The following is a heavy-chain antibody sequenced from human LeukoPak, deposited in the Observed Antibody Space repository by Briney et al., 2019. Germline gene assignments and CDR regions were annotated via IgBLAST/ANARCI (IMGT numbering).Heavy chain of an antibody. CDR1: GFTFDDYA. V-gene: IGHV3-9*01. D-gene: IGHD5-24*01. CDR3: AREGRDGYTLDY. J-gene: IGHJ4*02. Sequence: GGSLRLSCAASGFTFDDYAMHWVRQAPGKGLEWVSGISWNSGSIGYADSVKGRFTISRDNAKNSLYLQMNSLRAEDTAVYYCAREGRDGYTLDYWGQGTLVTVSS. CDR2: ISWNSGSI.